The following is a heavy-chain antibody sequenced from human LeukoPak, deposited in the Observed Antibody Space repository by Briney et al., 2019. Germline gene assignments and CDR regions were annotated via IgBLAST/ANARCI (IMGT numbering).Heavy chain of an antibody. Sequence: GASVKVSCKASGGTFSSYAISWVGQAPGQGLEWMGRIIPILGIANYAQKFQGRVTIAADKSTSTAYMELSSLRSEDTAVYYCARHDYYDSSGFDYWGQGTLVTVSS. CDR1: GGTFSSYA. J-gene: IGHJ4*02. CDR3: ARHDYYDSSGFDY. D-gene: IGHD3-22*01. V-gene: IGHV1-69*04. CDR2: IIPILGIA.